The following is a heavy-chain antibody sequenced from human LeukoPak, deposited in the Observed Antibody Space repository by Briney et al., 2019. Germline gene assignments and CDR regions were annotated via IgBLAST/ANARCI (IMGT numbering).Heavy chain of an antibody. CDR3: AKEYYDYLWGSYRDY. CDR2: INSDGSST. J-gene: IGHJ4*02. CDR1: GFTFSSYW. D-gene: IGHD3-16*01. V-gene: IGHV3-74*01. Sequence: GGSLRLSCAASGFTFSSYWMHWVRQAPGKGLVWVSRINSDGSSTSYADSVKGRFTISRDNAKNTLYLQMNSLRAEDTAVYYCAKEYYDYLWGSYRDYWGQGTLVTVSS.